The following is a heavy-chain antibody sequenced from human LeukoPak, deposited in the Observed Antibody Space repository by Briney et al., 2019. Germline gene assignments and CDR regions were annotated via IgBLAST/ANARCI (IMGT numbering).Heavy chain of an antibody. J-gene: IGHJ4*02. V-gene: IGHV3-11*04. CDR2: IGSSGGTI. CDR1: GFTFSDYY. D-gene: IGHD3-3*01. Sequence: GGSLRLSCAASGFTFSDYYMSWLRQAPGKGLEWVSYIGSSGGTISYADSVEGRFTVSRDNAQNSLYLEMNSLRAEDTAVYYCARDMYYDFWSGHDDYWGQGTLVTVSS. CDR3: ARDMYYDFWSGHDDY.